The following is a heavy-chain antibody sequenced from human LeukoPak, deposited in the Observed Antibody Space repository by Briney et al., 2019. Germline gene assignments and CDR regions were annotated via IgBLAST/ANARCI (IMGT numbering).Heavy chain of an antibody. D-gene: IGHD3-10*01. CDR2: ISYDGSDE. CDR3: AKTRENYYGPGYGMDV. Sequence: GGPLRLSCAASGFTFSSYGMHWARQAPGKGLEWVAVISYDGSDEYYADSVKGRFTISRDNSKNTLYLQVNSLRAEDTAVYYCAKTRENYYGPGYGMDVWGQGTTVTVSS. V-gene: IGHV3-30*18. CDR1: GFTFSSYG. J-gene: IGHJ6*02.